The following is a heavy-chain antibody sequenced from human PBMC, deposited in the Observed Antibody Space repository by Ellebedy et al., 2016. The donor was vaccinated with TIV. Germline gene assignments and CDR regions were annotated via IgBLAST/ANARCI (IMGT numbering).Heavy chain of an antibody. CDR3: ARRADGLDF. V-gene: IGHV4-34*01. CDR2: ISSSGTT. CDR1: GGSLSFHH. D-gene: IGHD1-26*01. J-gene: IGHJ4*02. Sequence: SETLSLXXPVLGGSLSFHHWTWIRQSPGKALEHFGEISSSGTTNYNPSLTSPVTISVDTSKKQISLRLSSVTAADTGIYYCARRADGLDFWGPGTLVTGSS.